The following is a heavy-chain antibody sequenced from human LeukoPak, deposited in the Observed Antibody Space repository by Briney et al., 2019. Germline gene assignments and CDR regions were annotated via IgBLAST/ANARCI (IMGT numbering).Heavy chain of an antibody. V-gene: IGHV4-61*01. CDR2: MSYSGNT. J-gene: IGHJ4*02. Sequence: SETLSLTCTVSGGSVSSGTYYWSWIRQPPGKGLEWIAFMSYSGNTNYNPSLKSRVTISVDTSKNQFSLRLSSVTAVDTAVYYCARVHSYDSSGYYYYFDYWGQGTLVTVSS. D-gene: IGHD3-22*01. CDR1: GGSVSSGTYY. CDR3: ARVHSYDSSGYYYYFDY.